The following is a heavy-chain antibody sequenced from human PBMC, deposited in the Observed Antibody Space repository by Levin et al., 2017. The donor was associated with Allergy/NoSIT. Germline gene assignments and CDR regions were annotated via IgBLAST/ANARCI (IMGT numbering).Heavy chain of an antibody. V-gene: IGHV3-74*01. Sequence: GGSLRLSCAASGFTFSSYWMHWVRQAPGKGLVWLSLINNDGSDIRYADSVKGRFTISRDNAKSTLFLQMSSLRAEDTAVYYCVRRSGDSSGGYYFDYWGQGTQVTVSS. CDR2: INNDGSDI. J-gene: IGHJ4*02. D-gene: IGHD6-19*01. CDR1: GFTFSSYW. CDR3: VRRSGDSSGGYYFDY.